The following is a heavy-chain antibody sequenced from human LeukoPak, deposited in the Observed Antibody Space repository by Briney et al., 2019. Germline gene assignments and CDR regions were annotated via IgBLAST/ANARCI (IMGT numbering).Heavy chain of an antibody. Sequence: SETLSLTCTVSGGSISSYYWSWIRQPPGKGLEWIGYVYYSGSTNYKSSLKSRVTISVDTSKNQFSLKLSSVTAADTAVYYCARETSQKGAHYMDVWGKGTTVTISS. V-gene: IGHV4-59*01. CDR3: ARETSQKGAHYMDV. D-gene: IGHD3-16*01. CDR2: VYYSGST. J-gene: IGHJ6*03. CDR1: GGSISSYY.